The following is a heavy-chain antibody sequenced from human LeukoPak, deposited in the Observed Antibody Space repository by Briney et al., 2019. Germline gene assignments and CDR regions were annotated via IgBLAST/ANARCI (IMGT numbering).Heavy chain of an antibody. CDR2: INPNSGGT. CDR1: GYTFTGYY. Sequence: ASVKVSCTASGYTFTGYYMHWVRQAPGQGLEWMGWINPNSGGTNYAQKFQGRVTMTRDTSISTAYMELSSLRSEDTAVYYCATIPRYYDILTGHDYWGQGTLVTVSS. J-gene: IGHJ4*02. V-gene: IGHV1-2*02. CDR3: ATIPRYYDILTGHDY. D-gene: IGHD3-9*01.